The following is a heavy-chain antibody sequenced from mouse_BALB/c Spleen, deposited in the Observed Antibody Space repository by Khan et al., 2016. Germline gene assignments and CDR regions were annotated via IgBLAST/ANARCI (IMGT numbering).Heavy chain of an antibody. V-gene: IGHV1S136*01. CDR1: GYPFTNYI. CDR2: INPHNDGI. J-gene: IGHJ4*01. CDR3: ARGYRYDWAVMYY. Sequence: VQLQQSGPELVKPGASVKMSCKTSGYPFTNYILHWVKQKPGQGLEWIGYINPHNDGIKYNEKFKGKATLTSDKSSSTAYMELSRLTSEDSAVYYCARGYRYDWAVMYYWGQGTSVTVSS. D-gene: IGHD2-14*01.